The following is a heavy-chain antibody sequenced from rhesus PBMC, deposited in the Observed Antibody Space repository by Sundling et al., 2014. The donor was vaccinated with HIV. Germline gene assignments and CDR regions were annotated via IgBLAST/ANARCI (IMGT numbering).Heavy chain of an antibody. CDR3: VTWGDSLDV. D-gene: IGHD1-38*01. CDR2: INSGGGST. Sequence: EVQLVETGGGLVQPGGSLKLSCAASGFTFSSYGMSWVRQAPGKGLEWVSAINSGGGSTYYADSVKGRFTISRDNSKNTLSLQMNSLRAEDTAVYYXVTWGDSLDVWGRGVLVTVSS. J-gene: IGHJ5-2*02. V-gene: IGHV3S42*01. CDR1: GFTFSSYG.